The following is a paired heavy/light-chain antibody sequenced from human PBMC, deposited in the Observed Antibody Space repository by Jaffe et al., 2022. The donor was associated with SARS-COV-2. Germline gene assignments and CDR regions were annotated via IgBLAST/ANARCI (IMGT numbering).Heavy chain of an antibody. V-gene: IGHV6-1*01. CDR3: ARSQSGSWSY. D-gene: IGHD1-26*01. Sequence: QVQLQQSGPGLVKPSQTLSLTCAISGESVSSNSAAWNWIRQSPSRGLEWLGRTYYRSQWFNDYAVSVKSRITINPDTSKNQFSLHLSSLTPEDTAVYYCARSQSGSWSYWGQGTLVTVSS. J-gene: IGHJ4*02. CDR2: TYYRSQWFN. CDR1: GESVSSNSAA.
Light chain of an antibody. J-gene: IGKJ1*01. Sequence: DVVLTQSPLSLPVTLGQPASISCRSSLSLVYSDGNTYLTWFQQRPGQSPRRLIYEVSNRDSGVPDRFSGSGSGTDFTLKINRVEAEDVGVYYCMQGSHWPWTFGQGTKVDIK. CDR1: LSLVYSDGNTY. V-gene: IGKV2-30*01. CDR3: MQGSHWPWT. CDR2: EVS.